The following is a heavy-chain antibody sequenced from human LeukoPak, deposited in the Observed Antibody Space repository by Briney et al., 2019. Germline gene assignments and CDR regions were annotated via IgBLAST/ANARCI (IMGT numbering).Heavy chain of an antibody. CDR3: ARFLGRGSSSWYIRWFDP. D-gene: IGHD6-13*01. CDR2: INHSGST. J-gene: IGHJ5*02. CDR1: GGSFSGYY. V-gene: IGHV4-34*01. Sequence: SETLSLTCAVYGGSFSGYYWSWIRQPPGKGLEWIGEINHSGSTNYNPSLKSRVTISVDTSKNQFSLKLSSVTAADTAVYYCARFLGRGSSSWYIRWFDPWGQGTLVTVSS.